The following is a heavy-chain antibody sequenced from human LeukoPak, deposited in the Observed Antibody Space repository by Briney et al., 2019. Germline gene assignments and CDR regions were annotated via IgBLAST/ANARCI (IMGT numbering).Heavy chain of an antibody. CDR1: GGSISNYY. V-gene: IGHV4-59*12. J-gene: IGHJ4*02. CDR3: ARDSVPADY. Sequence: SETLSLTCTVSGGSISNYYWSWIRQPPGKGLEWIGYIYYSGSTNYNPSLKSRVTISVDTSKNQFSLKLSSVTAADTAVYYCARDSVPADYWGQGTLVTVSS. CDR2: IYYSGST.